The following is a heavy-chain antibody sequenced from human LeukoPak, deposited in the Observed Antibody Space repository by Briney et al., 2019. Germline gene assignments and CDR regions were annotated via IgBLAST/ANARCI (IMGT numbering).Heavy chain of an antibody. CDR2: SYTSGST. Sequence: PSETLSLTCTVSGGSISSGSYYWSWIRQAAGMGLEWIRRSYTSGSTNYNPSLKSRVTISVDTSKNQFSLKLSSVTAVEPCVFYCAREGGYCSSTSCNWFDPWRQGTPVTVSS. J-gene: IGHJ5*02. V-gene: IGHV4-61*02. CDR1: GGSISSGSYY. CDR3: AREGGYCSSTSCNWFDP. D-gene: IGHD2-2*01.